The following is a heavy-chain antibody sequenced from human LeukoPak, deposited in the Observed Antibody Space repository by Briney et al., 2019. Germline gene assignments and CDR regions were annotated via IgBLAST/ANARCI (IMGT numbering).Heavy chain of an antibody. V-gene: IGHV3-53*01. CDR1: GFTVSSTY. J-gene: IGHJ3*02. Sequence: GGSLRLSCAASGFTVSSTYMTWVRRAPGKGLEWVSVIYGGGGTYYGDSVKGRFTISRDNSKNTLDLQMNSLRAEDTAVYYCARGHSSGHDAFDTWGQGTMVTVSS. CDR3: ARGHSSGHDAFDT. D-gene: IGHD6-19*01. CDR2: IYGGGGT.